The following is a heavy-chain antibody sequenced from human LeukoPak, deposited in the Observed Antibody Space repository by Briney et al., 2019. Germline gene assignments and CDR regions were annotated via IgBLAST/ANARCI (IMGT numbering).Heavy chain of an antibody. CDR2: ISDTGGA. CDR1: GGSIGPFY. Sequence: SETLSLTCSVSGGSIGPFYRSWIRQSPGKGLEWLGYISDTGGADYSPSLKSRVTISIDTSKNQISLKLTLVTVADTAVYFCARDFWQKRDRQWYYYGLDVWGQGTTVTVSS. CDR3: ARDFWQKRDRQWYYYGLDV. D-gene: IGHD3-16*01. J-gene: IGHJ6*02. V-gene: IGHV4-59*12.